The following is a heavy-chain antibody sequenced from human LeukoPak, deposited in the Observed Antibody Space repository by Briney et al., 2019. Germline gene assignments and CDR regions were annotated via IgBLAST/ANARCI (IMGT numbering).Heavy chain of an antibody. D-gene: IGHD3-16*01. CDR1: GFTFSSYS. J-gene: IGHJ5*02. CDR2: ISSSSSTI. CDR3: ARGEGENWFDP. Sequence: GGSLRLSCAASGFTFSSYSMNWVRRAPGKGLEWVSYISSSSSTIYYADSVKGRFTISRDNAKNSLYLQMNSLRAEDTAVYYCARGEGENWFDPWGQGTLVTVSS. V-gene: IGHV3-48*04.